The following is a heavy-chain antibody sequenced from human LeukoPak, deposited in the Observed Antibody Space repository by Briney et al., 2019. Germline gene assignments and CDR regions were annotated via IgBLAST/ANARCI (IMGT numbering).Heavy chain of an antibody. J-gene: IGHJ4*02. D-gene: IGHD6-19*01. CDR1: GGSISSSSYY. CDR3: ARQGSSGWPTNYFDY. Sequence: SETLSLTCTVSGGSISSSSYYWGWIRQPPGKGLEWIGSIYYSGSTYYNPSLKSRVTISVVTSKNQFSLKLSSVTAADTAVYYCARQGSSGWPTNYFDYWGQGTLVTVSS. CDR2: IYYSGST. V-gene: IGHV4-39*01.